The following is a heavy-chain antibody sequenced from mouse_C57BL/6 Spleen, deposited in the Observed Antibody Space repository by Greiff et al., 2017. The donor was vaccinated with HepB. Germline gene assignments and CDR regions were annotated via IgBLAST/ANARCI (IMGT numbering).Heavy chain of an antibody. V-gene: IGHV3-6*01. J-gene: IGHJ4*01. D-gene: IGHD4-1*01. Sequence: EVKLQESGPGLVKPSQSLSLTCSVTGYSITSGYYWYWIRQFPGNTLEWMGYIIYDGSNNYTPSLNNRISITRDKSKNQLYLKLNSVTTEDTATYYCARDYWDGAMDYWGQGTSVTVSS. CDR3: ARDYWDGAMDY. CDR2: IIYDGSN. CDR1: GYSITSGYY.